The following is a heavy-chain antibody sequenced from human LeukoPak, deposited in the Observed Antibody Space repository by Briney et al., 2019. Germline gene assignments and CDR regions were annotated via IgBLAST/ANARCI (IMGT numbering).Heavy chain of an antibody. CDR1: GDSLNTYY. Sequence: PSETLSLTCTVSGDSLNTYYWTRIRQTPGKGLEWIGFVAYSGSSNYNPSLKSRVSISIDTSKNQFSLAPTSVTPADTAVYYCARVVRGVVTSNWFDPWGQGTLVTVSS. CDR3: ARVVRGVVTSNWFDP. CDR2: VAYSGSS. V-gene: IGHV4-59*01. J-gene: IGHJ5*02. D-gene: IGHD2-21*02.